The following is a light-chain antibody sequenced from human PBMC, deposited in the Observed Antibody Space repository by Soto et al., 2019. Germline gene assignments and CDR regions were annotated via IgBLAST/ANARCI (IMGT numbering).Light chain of an antibody. CDR3: QQYGSSPLT. V-gene: IGKV3-20*01. J-gene: IGKJ4*01. CDR2: GIS. CDR1: QSVTNRY. Sequence: ESVLTQSPGTLSLSPGERATLSCRASQSVTNRYFAWYQQRPGQAPRLLIYGISNRATGIPDRFSASGSGTDFNLTISSLQSEDFAVYYCQQYGSSPLTFGGGTKVDIK.